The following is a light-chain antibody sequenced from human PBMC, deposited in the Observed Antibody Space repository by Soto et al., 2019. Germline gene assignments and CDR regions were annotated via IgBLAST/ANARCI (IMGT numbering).Light chain of an antibody. CDR2: GAS. Sequence: EIVVTQSPATLSVSPGERASLSCWTSQSVSNNLAWYQQKPGQAPRLLIYGASTRATDIPARFSGSGSGTDFALTISSRQSEDFAVYYCQQYSNWPPSITFGQGTRLEIK. J-gene: IGKJ5*01. CDR3: QQYSNWPPSIT. CDR1: QSVSNN. V-gene: IGKV3-15*01.